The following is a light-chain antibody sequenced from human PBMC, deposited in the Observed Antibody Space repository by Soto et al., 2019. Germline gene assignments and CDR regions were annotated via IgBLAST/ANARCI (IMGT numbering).Light chain of an antibody. J-gene: IGKJ1*01. CDR3: QQYNSYPWT. CDR2: KAS. V-gene: IGKV1-5*03. CDR1: QSISSW. Sequence: DIQMTQSPSTLSASVGDRVNITCRASQSISSWLAWYQQKPGKAPKLLIYKASSLESGVPSRFSGSGSGTEFTLTISSMQPDDFATYYCQQYNSYPWTFGQGTKLEIK.